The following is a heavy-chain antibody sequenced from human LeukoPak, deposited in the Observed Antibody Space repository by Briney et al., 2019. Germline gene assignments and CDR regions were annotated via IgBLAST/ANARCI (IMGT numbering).Heavy chain of an antibody. V-gene: IGHV4-39*01. D-gene: IGHD3-10*01. J-gene: IGHJ6*02. CDR3: ARHEKGYYGSGADYYYGMDV. CDR2: IYYSGST. Sequence: SETLSLTCTVSGVSISSSSYYWGWIRQPPGKGLEWIGSIYYSGSTYYNPSLKSRVTISVDTSKNQFSLKLSSVTAADTAVYYCARHEKGYYGSGADYYYGMDVWGQGTTVTVSS. CDR1: GVSISSSSYY.